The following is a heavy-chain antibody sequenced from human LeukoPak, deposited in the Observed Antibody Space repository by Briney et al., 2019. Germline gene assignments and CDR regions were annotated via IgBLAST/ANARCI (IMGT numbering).Heavy chain of an antibody. D-gene: IGHD3-3*01. J-gene: IGHJ4*02. CDR3: ARVAVSFWSGLDY. Sequence: ASVKVSCKASGYTFSDYYLHWVRQAPGQGLEWMGWINPKSGGTNSAQKFQGRVTMTRDTSISTAYMELSRLTSDDTAVYYCARVAVSFWSGLDYWGQGTLVTVSS. CDR2: INPKSGGT. CDR1: GYTFSDYY. V-gene: IGHV1-2*02.